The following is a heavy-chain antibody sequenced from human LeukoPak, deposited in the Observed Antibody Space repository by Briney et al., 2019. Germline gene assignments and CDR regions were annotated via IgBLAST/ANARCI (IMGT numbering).Heavy chain of an antibody. CDR2: ISYDGSNK. V-gene: IGHV3-30-3*01. Sequence: PGGSLRLSCAASGFTFSSYAMHWVRQAPGKGLEWVAVISYDGSNKYYADSVKGRFTISRDNSKNTLYLQMNSLRAEDTAVYYCAREQTLWFGELLIDYWGQGTLVTVSS. D-gene: IGHD3-10*01. CDR3: AREQTLWFGELLIDY. J-gene: IGHJ4*02. CDR1: GFTFSSYA.